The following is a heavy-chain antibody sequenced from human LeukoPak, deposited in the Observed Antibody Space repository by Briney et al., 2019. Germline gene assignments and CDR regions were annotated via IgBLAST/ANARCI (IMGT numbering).Heavy chain of an antibody. V-gene: IGHV3-23*01. CDR3: AKDVVRGVMWYFDY. D-gene: IGHD3-10*01. CDR1: GFTFSSYA. J-gene: IGHJ4*02. CDR2: ICGSGGST. Sequence: GGSLRLSCAASGFTFSSYAMSWVRQAPGKGLEWVSAICGSGGSTYYADSVKGRFTISRDNSKNTLYLQMNSLRAEDTAVYYCAKDVVRGVMWYFDYWGQGTLVTVSS.